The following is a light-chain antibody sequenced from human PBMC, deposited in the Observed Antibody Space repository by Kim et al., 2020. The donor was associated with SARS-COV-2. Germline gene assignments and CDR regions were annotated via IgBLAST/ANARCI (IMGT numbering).Light chain of an antibody. V-gene: IGKV4-1*01. J-gene: IGKJ1*01. Sequence: DIVMTQSPDSLAVSLGERATMNCKSSQSLLYSSNNKDYLAWYQQKPGQPPKLLIYWASTRESGVPDRFSGSGSGADFTLTISSLQAEDVAVYYCQQYYSTPRTFGQGTKLEI. CDR3: QQYYSTPRT. CDR2: WAS. CDR1: QSLLYSSNNKDY.